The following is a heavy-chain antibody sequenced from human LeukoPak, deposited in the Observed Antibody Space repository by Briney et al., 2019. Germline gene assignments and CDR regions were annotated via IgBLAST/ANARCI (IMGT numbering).Heavy chain of an antibody. CDR2: ISSSGSTI. J-gene: IGHJ4*02. Sequence: GGSLRLSCAASGFTFSNYWMHWVRQAPGKGLEWVSYISSSGSTIYYADSVKGRFTISRDNAKNSLYLQMNSLRAEDTAVYYCASRYCSSTSCYLYWGQGTLVTVSS. CDR3: ASRYCSSTSCYLY. V-gene: IGHV3-11*01. CDR1: GFTFSNYW. D-gene: IGHD2-2*01.